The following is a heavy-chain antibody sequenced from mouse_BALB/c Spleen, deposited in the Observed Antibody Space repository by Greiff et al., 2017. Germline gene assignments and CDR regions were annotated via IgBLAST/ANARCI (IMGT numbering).Heavy chain of an antibody. CDR2: ISSGSSTI. D-gene: IGHD2-4*01. Sequence: EVKLMESGGGLVQPGGSRKLSCAASGFTFSSFGMHWVRQAPEKGLEWVAYISSGSSTIYYADTVKGRFTISRDNPKNTLFLQMTSLRSEDTAMYYCARWGPIYDDYDGGYAMDYWGQGTSVTVSS. V-gene: IGHV5-17*02. J-gene: IGHJ4*01. CDR1: GFTFSSFG. CDR3: ARWGPIYDDYDGGYAMDY.